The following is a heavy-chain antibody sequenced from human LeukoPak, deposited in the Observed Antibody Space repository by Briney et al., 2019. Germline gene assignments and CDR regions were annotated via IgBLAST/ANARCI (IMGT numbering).Heavy chain of an antibody. CDR2: IYTSGST. Sequence: SETLSLTCTVSGGSISSYYWSWIRQPAGKGLEWIGRIYTSGSTNYNPSLKSRVTISVDKSKNQFSLKLSSVTAADTAAYYCARDLGTSNYGYWGQGTLVTVSS. D-gene: IGHD4-11*01. J-gene: IGHJ4*02. CDR3: ARDLGTSNYGY. CDR1: GGSISSYY. V-gene: IGHV4-4*07.